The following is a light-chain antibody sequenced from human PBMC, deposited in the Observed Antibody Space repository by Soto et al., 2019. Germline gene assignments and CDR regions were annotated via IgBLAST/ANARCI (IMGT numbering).Light chain of an antibody. CDR2: GAS. J-gene: IGKJ3*01. V-gene: IGKV3-20*01. Sequence: VVTQSPGTLSVSPGERASLSCRASHSVSINLAWYQQKPGQAPRLLIYGASTRATGIPDRFSGSGSGTDFTLTISRLEPEDFAVYYCQQYGSSVFSFGPGTKADI. CDR1: HSVSIN. CDR3: QQYGSSVFS.